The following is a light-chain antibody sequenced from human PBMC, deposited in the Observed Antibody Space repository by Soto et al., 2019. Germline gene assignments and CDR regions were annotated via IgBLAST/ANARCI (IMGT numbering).Light chain of an antibody. CDR1: QSVSSN. CDR3: QQYKNGWT. J-gene: IGKJ1*01. V-gene: IGKV3-15*01. CDR2: GAS. Sequence: EIVMTQSPSSVSLSXGERATLPCRASQSVSSNLAWYQQKPGQAPRLLIYGASTRATGIPAKFSGGGSGTEFTLTISSLQSEDFAIYYCQQYKNGWTFGQGTKVDIK.